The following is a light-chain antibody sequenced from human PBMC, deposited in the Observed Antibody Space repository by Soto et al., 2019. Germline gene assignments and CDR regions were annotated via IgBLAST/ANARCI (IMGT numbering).Light chain of an antibody. CDR3: SSYTGSTNLYV. J-gene: IGLJ1*01. CDR2: EVS. Sequence: QSVLTQPASVSGSPGQSITISCTGTNSDVGGYDYVSWYQQYPGKAPKVIIYEVSNRPSGISNRFSGSKSGNMASLTISGLQAVDEADYYCSSYTGSTNLYVFGTGTKVTVL. CDR1: NSDVGGYDY. V-gene: IGLV2-14*01.